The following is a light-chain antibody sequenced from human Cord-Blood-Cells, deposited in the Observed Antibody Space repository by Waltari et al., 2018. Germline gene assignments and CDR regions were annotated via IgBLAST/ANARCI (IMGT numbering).Light chain of an antibody. CDR1: QSLLHSNGYNY. V-gene: IGKV2-28*01. J-gene: IGKJ5*01. CDR3: IQALQTPIT. Sequence: DIVMTQSPLSLPVTPGEPASISCRSSQSLLHSNGYNYLDWYLQKPGHSPQLLIYLGSNRSSGVPDRFSGSGSVTDFTLKISIVEAEYVGVYYCIQALQTPITFGQGTRLEIK. CDR2: LGS.